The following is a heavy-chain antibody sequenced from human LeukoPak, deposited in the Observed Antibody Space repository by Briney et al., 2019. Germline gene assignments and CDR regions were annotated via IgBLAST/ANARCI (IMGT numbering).Heavy chain of an antibody. V-gene: IGHV4-59*01. CDR2: IYYSGST. J-gene: IGHJ5*02. CDR1: GGSISSYY. CDR3: AREWESWFDP. Sequence: SETLSLTCTVSGGSISSYYWSCIRQPPGKGLEWIGYIYYSGSTNYNPSLKSRVTISVDTSKNQFSLKLSSVTAADTAVYYCAREWESWFDPWGQGTLVTVSS. D-gene: IGHD1-26*01.